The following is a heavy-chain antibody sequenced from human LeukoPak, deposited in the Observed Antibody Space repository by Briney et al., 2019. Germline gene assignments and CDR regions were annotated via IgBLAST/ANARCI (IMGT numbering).Heavy chain of an antibody. CDR1: GFTFSSYA. D-gene: IGHD3-22*01. Sequence: GGSLRLSCAASGFTFSSYAMSWVRQAPGKGLEWVSGISWNSGSIGYADSVKGRFTISRDNAKNSLYLQMNSLRAEDTALYYCAKGSADYYDSSGYYNAFDIWGQGTMVTVSS. CDR2: ISWNSGSI. V-gene: IGHV3-9*01. CDR3: AKGSADYYDSSGYYNAFDI. J-gene: IGHJ3*02.